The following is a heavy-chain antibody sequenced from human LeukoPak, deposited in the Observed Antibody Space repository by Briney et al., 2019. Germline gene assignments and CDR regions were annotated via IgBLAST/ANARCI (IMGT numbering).Heavy chain of an antibody. CDR3: ARAGSSGYYYAVAHAEYFQH. D-gene: IGHD3-22*01. Sequence: ASVKVSCKASGGTFSSYAISWVRQAPGQGLEWMGGIIPIFGTANYAQKFQGRVTITTDESTSTVYMELSSLRSEDTAVYYCARAGSSGYYYAVAHAEYFQHWGQGTLVTVSS. CDR2: IIPIFGTA. CDR1: GGTFSSYA. V-gene: IGHV1-69*05. J-gene: IGHJ1*01.